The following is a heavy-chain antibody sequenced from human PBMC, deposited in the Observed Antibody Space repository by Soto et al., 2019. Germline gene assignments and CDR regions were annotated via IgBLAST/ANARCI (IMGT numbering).Heavy chain of an antibody. CDR2: ISYDGSNK. CDR3: AKDVVGATTFDY. D-gene: IGHD1-26*01. Sequence: GSLRLSCAASGFTFSSYGMHWVRQAPGKGLEWVAVISYDGSNKYYADSVKGRFTISRDNSKNTLYLQMNSLRAEDTAVYYCAKDVVGATTFDYWGQGTLVTVSS. V-gene: IGHV3-30*18. CDR1: GFTFSSYG. J-gene: IGHJ4*02.